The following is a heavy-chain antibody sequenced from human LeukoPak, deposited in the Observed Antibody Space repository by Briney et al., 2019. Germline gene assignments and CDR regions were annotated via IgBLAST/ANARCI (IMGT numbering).Heavy chain of an antibody. CDR1: GFAFSAYS. V-gene: IGHV3-21*01. CDR2: ITDSGTYR. CDR3: ARGPTNGQAFDY. Sequence: GGSLRLSCAASGFAFSAYSINWVRQSPGKGLEWVSSITDSGTYRYYADSVKGRFTISRDNAKNSLYLQMNSLRAEDTAVYYCARGPTNGQAFDYWGQGTLVSVSS. D-gene: IGHD2-8*01. J-gene: IGHJ4*02.